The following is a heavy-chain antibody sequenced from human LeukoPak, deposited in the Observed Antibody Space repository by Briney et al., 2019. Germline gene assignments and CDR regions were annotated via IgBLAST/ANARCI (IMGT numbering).Heavy chain of an antibody. CDR3: ARLRSSSWYTVDY. V-gene: IGHV5-51*01. Sequence: GESLKISCKGSGYTFPYYWIAWVRQMPGKGLEWMGIIYPDDSDTRYSPSFQGLVTISADKSITTAYLQWSSLKASDTAMYYCARLRSSSWYTVDYRGQGTLVTVSS. CDR2: IYPDDSDT. CDR1: GYTFPYYW. D-gene: IGHD6-13*01. J-gene: IGHJ4*02.